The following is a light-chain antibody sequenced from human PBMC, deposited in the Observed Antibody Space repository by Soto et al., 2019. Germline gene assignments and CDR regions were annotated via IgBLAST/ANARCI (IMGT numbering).Light chain of an antibody. Sequence: EIVLTQSPGTLSVSPGERATLSCRASQSVSSSYLAWYQQKRGQAPRLLIYGASSRATGIPDRFSGSGSGTDFTLTITRLEPEDFAVYYCQQYRRSSITFGQGTLLEIK. J-gene: IGKJ5*01. CDR2: GAS. CDR3: QQYRRSSIT. CDR1: QSVSSSY. V-gene: IGKV3-20*01.